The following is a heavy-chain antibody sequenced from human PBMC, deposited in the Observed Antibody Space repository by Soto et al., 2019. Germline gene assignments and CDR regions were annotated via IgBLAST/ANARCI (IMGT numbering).Heavy chain of an antibody. Sequence: VQLVESGGGLIQAGGSLRLSCAVSGFTVSNNFMMWVRQAPGKGLEWVTLIYSGGSISYADSVKGRFTISRDGSMNMLYLQMNSLTAEDTAVYYCARDGNGQRGSPHWGQGTLVTVSS. D-gene: IGHD3-16*01. V-gene: IGHV3-53*02. J-gene: IGHJ4*02. CDR2: IYSGGSI. CDR1: GFTVSNNF. CDR3: ARDGNGQRGSPH.